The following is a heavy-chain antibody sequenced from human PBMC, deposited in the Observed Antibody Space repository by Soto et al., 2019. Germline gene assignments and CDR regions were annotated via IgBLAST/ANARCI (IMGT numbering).Heavy chain of an antibody. CDR2: ISWNSGSI. V-gene: IGHV3-9*01. J-gene: IGHJ2*01. CDR1: GFTFDDYA. CDR3: TRASPLWYFDL. Sequence: PGGSLRLSCAASGFTFDDYAMHWVRQAPGKGLEWVSGISWNSGSIGYADSVKGRFTISRDNAKNSLYLQMNSLRAEDTALYYCTRASPLWYFDLWGRGTLVTVSS.